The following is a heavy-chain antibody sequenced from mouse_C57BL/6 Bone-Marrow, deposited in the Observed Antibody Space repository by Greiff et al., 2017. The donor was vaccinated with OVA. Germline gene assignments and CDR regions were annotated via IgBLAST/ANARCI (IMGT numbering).Heavy chain of an antibody. CDR1: GYAFTNYL. CDR2: INPGSGGT. CDR3: ARGIYYDYDGGY. J-gene: IGHJ2*01. V-gene: IGHV1-54*01. Sequence: VQLQQSGAELVRPGTSVKVSCKASGYAFTNYLIEWVKQRPGQGLEWIGVINPGSGGTNYNEKFQGKATLTADKSSSTAYMQLSSLTSEDSAVYFCARGIYYDYDGGYWGQGTTLTVSS. D-gene: IGHD2-4*01.